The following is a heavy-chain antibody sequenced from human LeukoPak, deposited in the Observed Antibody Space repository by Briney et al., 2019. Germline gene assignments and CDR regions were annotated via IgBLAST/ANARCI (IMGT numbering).Heavy chain of an antibody. CDR2: INSDGGST. V-gene: IGHV3-74*01. CDR1: GFTFSSYW. Sequence: GGSLRLSCAASGFTFSSYWMHWVRQAPGKGLVWVSRINSDGGSTTYADSVKGRFTISRDNAKNTLYLQMDSLRAEDTAVYYCARAPSGGSKDYWGQGTLVTVSS. J-gene: IGHJ4*02. D-gene: IGHD2-15*01. CDR3: ARAPSGGSKDY.